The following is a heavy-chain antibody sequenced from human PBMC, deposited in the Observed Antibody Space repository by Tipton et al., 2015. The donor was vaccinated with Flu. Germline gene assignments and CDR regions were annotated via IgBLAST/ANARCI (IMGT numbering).Heavy chain of an antibody. CDR2: VNPFFGPP. D-gene: IGHD3-10*01. CDR1: GGSFDTYS. CDR3: ARDRSPGLERLDYYYMDV. Sequence: QLVQSGAEVKKPGSSVKVSCKASGGSFDTYSITWVRQAPGQGLEWMGGVNPFFGPPQYAQKFEGRVTITADDSTKTSDMELRGPTSDDTAVYYCARDRSPGLERLDYYYMDVWGNGTMVTVSS. V-gene: IGHV1-69*01. J-gene: IGHJ6*03.